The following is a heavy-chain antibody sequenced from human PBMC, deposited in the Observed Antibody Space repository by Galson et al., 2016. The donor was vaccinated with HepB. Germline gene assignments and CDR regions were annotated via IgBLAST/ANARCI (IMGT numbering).Heavy chain of an antibody. CDR3: ARSRAGYDSSGYYF. Sequence: ETLSLTCTVSGGSISKSFYYWGWIRQPPGKGLEWIGSIYYSGSTFYNPSLKSRVTISIDTSKNQFSLKLSSVTTADTALYYCARSRAGYDSSGYYFWGQGTLVTVSS. V-gene: IGHV4-39*07. J-gene: IGHJ4*02. D-gene: IGHD3-22*01. CDR2: IYYSGST. CDR1: GGSISKSFYY.